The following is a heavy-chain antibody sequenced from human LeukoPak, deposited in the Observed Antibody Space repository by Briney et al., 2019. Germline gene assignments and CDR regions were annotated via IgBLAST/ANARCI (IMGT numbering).Heavy chain of an antibody. V-gene: IGHV3-30*02. Sequence: GGSLRLSCAASGFTFSSYGMHWVRQAPGKGLEWVAFIRYDGSNKYYADSVKGRFTISRDNSKNTLYLQMNSLRAEDTAVYYCARGGAARPDYWGQGTLVTVSS. D-gene: IGHD6-6*01. J-gene: IGHJ4*02. CDR2: IRYDGSNK. CDR3: ARGGAARPDY. CDR1: GFTFSSYG.